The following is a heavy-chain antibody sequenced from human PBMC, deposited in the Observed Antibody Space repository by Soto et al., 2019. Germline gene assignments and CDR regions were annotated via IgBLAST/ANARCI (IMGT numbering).Heavy chain of an antibody. CDR1: SGSIRSRNW. D-gene: IGHD3-9*01. CDR2: VYYSGST. J-gene: IGHJ6*03. V-gene: IGHV4-4*02. CDR3: ARTVLGPDLLADSFVDRYYYMDV. Sequence: SETMSLTYAVSSGSIRSRNWWSWVRQHPGKGLEWIGDVYYSGSTSYNPSLKRRVTFSADTSRGQFSLRLNSVTAADTAVYYCARTVLGPDLLADSFVDRYYYMDVWGQGTTVTVSS.